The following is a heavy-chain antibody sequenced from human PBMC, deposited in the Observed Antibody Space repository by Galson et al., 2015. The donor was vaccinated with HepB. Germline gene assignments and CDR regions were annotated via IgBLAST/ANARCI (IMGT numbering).Heavy chain of an antibody. CDR2: IIPIFGTA. CDR3: ARSSGSYLPPYFDY. CDR1: GGTFSSYA. J-gene: IGHJ4*02. Sequence: SVKVSCKASGGTFSSYAISWVRQAPGQGLEWMGGIIPIFGTANYAQKFQGRVTITADESTSTAYTELSSLRSEDTAVYYCARSSGSYLPPYFDYWGQGTLVTVSS. D-gene: IGHD1-26*01. V-gene: IGHV1-69*13.